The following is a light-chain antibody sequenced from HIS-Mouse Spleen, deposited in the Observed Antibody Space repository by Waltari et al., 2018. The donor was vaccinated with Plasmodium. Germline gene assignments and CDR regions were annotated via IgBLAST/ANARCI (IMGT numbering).Light chain of an antibody. CDR1: QSVSSY. V-gene: IGKV3-11*01. CDR3: QQRSNWPALT. J-gene: IGKJ4*01. Sequence: EIVLPQSPATLSLSPGERATLSRRASQSVSSYLAWYQQKPGQAPRLLLYDASNRATGVPARFSGSGAGTDFSLTISSLEPEDFAVYYCQQRSNWPALTFGGGTKVEIK. CDR2: DAS.